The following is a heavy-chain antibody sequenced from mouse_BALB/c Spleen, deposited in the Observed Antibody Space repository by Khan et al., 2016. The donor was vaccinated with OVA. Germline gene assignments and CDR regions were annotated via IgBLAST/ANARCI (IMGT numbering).Heavy chain of an antibody. V-gene: IGHV2-9*02. CDR1: GFSLTSYG. J-gene: IGHJ3*01. D-gene: IGHD2-4*01. CDR2: IWAGGST. Sequence: QVQLKQSGPGLVAPSQSLSITCTVSGFSLTSYGVHWVRQPPGKGLEWLGVIWAGGSTNYNSALMSRLSISKDNSKSQVFLKMNSLQTDDTAMYXCAIYDYDSAWFAYWGQGTLVTVSA. CDR3: AIYDYDSAWFAY.